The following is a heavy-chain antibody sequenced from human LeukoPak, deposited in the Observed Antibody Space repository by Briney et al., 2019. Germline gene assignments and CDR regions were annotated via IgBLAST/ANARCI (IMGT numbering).Heavy chain of an antibody. CDR2: IYYSGST. V-gene: IGHV4-30-4*08. CDR3: ASCSGGSCYVMVY. CDR1: GGSISSGDYY. D-gene: IGHD2-15*01. J-gene: IGHJ4*02. Sequence: TLSPTCTVSGGSISSGDYYWSWIRQPPGKGLEGIAYIYYSGSTYYKPSLKSGVTISVETSKTQFSLKLSSVTAADTAVYYCASCSGGSCYVMVYWGQGTLVTVSS.